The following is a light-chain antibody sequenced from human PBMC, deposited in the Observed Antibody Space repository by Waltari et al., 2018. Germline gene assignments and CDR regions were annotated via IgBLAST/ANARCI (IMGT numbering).Light chain of an antibody. CDR2: DVS. CDR3: SSFTGGSNVL. V-gene: IGLV2-14*03. CDR1: SSDFV. J-gene: IGLJ2*01. Sequence: QSALTQPASVSGSPGQSITISCTGTSSDFVSWYQRYPGKAPKLMLFDVSNRPSGVSDRFSGSTSANMASLTISGLLAEDEADYYCSSFTGGSNVLFGGGTKLTVL.